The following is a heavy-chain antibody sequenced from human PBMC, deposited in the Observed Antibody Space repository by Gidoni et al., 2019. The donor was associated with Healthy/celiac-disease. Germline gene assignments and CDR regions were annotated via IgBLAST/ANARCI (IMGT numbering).Heavy chain of an antibody. J-gene: IGHJ6*03. CDR2: IYSGGST. CDR1: GFTVSSNY. Sequence: EVQLVESGGGLVQPGGSLRLSCAASGFTVSSNYMSWVRQAPGKGLEWVSVIYSGGSTSYADSVKGRFTISRDNSKNTLYLQMNSLRAEDTAVYYCARELRYFDWLLSGYYYYYMDVWGKGTTVTVSS. CDR3: ARELRYFDWLLSGYYYYYMDV. V-gene: IGHV3-66*02. D-gene: IGHD3-9*01.